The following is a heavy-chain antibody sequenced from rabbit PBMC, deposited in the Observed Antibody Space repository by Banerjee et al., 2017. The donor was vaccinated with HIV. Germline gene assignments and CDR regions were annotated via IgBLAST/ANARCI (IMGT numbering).Heavy chain of an antibody. Sequence: QSLEESGGDLVKPGASLTLTCTASGFSFSSSYWICWVRQAPGKGLEWIGYIDPIFGKTYYASWVNGRFTISSNTNQNTVSLQMNSLTAADTATYFCARGNSGGGGYADTVFNLWGQGTLVTVS. CDR3: ARGNSGGGGYADTVFNL. CDR2: IDPIFGKT. CDR1: GFSFSSSYW. D-gene: IGHD6-1*01. V-gene: IGHV1S40*01. J-gene: IGHJ4*01.